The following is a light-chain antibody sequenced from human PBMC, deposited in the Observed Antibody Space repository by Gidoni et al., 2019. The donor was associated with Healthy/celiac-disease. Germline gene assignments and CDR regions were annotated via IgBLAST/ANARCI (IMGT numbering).Light chain of an antibody. CDR1: QGISNY. CDR2: AAS. CDR3: QKYNSAPPS. J-gene: IGKJ5*01. V-gene: IGKV1-27*01. Sequence: DIQMTQSPSSLSASVGDRVTITCRASQGISNYLAWYQQKPGKVPKLLIYAASTLQSGVPSRFSCSGSGTDFTLTISRLQPEDVATYYCQKYNSAPPSFGQGTRLEIK.